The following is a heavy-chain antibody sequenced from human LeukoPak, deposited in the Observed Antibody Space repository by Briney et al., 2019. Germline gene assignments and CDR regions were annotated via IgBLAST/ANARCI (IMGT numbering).Heavy chain of an antibody. V-gene: IGHV3-15*01. CDR1: GFTFSDAW. Sequence: GGSLRLSCAASGFTFSDAWMSWVRQAPGKGLEWVGRIKSKTDGGTTDYAALVKGRFTISRDDSKNTLYLQMNSLKTEDTAVYYCTTGPVVTAGFDYWGQGTLVTVSS. CDR3: TTGPVVTAGFDY. J-gene: IGHJ4*02. D-gene: IGHD4-23*01. CDR2: IKSKTDGGTT.